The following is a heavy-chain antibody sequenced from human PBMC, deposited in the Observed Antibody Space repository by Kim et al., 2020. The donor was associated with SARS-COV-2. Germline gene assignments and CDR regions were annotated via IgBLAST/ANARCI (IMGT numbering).Heavy chain of an antibody. D-gene: IGHD6-13*01. Sequence: TTHYNPHLTRRVTISVNTPKNQFSLKLNSVTAADTAVYYCASLAAGYGLDVWGQGTTVTVSS. CDR2: TT. V-gene: IGHV4-59*01. CDR3: ASLAAGYGLDV. J-gene: IGHJ6*02.